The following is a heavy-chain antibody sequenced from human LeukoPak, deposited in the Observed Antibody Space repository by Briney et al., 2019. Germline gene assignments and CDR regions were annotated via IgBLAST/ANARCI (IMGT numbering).Heavy chain of an antibody. J-gene: IGHJ4*02. CDR3: ARDRGYCSGGSCLSFDY. CDR2: INHSGST. CDR1: GGSLSGYY. Sequence: PSETLSLTCAVYGGSLSGYYWSWIRQPPGKGLEWIGEINHSGSTNYNPSLKSRVTISVDTSKNQFSLKLSSVTAADTAVYYCARDRGYCSGGSCLSFDYWGQGTLVTVSS. D-gene: IGHD2-15*01. V-gene: IGHV4-34*01.